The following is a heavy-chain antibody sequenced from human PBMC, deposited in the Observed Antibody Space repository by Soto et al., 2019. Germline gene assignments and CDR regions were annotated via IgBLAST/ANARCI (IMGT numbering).Heavy chain of an antibody. D-gene: IGHD3-22*01. CDR1: GGSISSYY. Sequence: PSETLSLTCTVSGGSISSYYWSWIRQPPGKGLEWIGYIYYSGSTNYNPSLKSRVTISADTSKNQFSLKLSSVTAADTAVYYCARDYYDSSGYSRHDAFDIWGQGTMVTVSS. CDR3: ARDYYDSSGYSRHDAFDI. J-gene: IGHJ3*02. V-gene: IGHV4-59*01. CDR2: IYYSGST.